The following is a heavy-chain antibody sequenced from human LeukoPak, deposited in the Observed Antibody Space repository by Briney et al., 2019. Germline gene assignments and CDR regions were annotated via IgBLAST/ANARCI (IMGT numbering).Heavy chain of an antibody. J-gene: IGHJ6*02. D-gene: IGHD2-15*01. CDR1: GLTVTNAW. CDR3: AKGSGCSGGSCYLRMAYYYYYYGMDV. V-gene: IGHV3-15*07. Sequence: GGSLRLSCSASGLTVTNAWMNWVRQAPGEGLDWVGRIASKTDGGATDYAAPVKGRFTISRDNSKNTLYLQMNSLRAEDTAVYYCAKGSGCSGGSCYLRMAYYYYYYGMDVWGQGTTVTVSS. CDR2: IASKTDGGAT.